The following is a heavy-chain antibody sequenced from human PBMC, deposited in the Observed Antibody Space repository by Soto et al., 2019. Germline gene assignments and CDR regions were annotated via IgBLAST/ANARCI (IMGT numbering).Heavy chain of an antibody. Sequence: GESLKISCKGSGYRFTTYWIGWVRQMPGKGLEWMGIIYPDDSNTRYSPSFQGQVTISADKSISSAYLQWNSLKASDTAIYYCARRVSAFDIWGQGTKVTVSS. D-gene: IGHD6-13*01. V-gene: IGHV5-51*01. J-gene: IGHJ3*02. CDR3: ARRVSAFDI. CDR1: GYRFTTYW. CDR2: IYPDDSNT.